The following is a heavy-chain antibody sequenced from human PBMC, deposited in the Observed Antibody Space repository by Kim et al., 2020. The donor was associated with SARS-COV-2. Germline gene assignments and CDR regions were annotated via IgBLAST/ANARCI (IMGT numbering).Heavy chain of an antibody. D-gene: IGHD6-6*01. CDR3: ARIGDSSSSFDY. CDR1: GFTFTNYW. J-gene: IGHJ4*02. Sequence: GGSLRLSCAASGFTFTNYWMTWVRQAPGRGLEWVANINQDGSTKYYVDSLKGRFTVSRDNAKNSLYLQMTSLRVEDTAVYYCARIGDSSSSFDYWGQGIL. CDR2: INQDGSTK. V-gene: IGHV3-7*01.